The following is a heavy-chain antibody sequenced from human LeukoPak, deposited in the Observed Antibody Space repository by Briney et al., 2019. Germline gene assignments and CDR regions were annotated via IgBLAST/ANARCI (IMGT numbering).Heavy chain of an antibody. CDR2: IIPISGTA. CDR3: ARGKDIVVVPAALPWFDH. V-gene: IGHV1-69*05. CDR1: GCTFSSYA. D-gene: IGHD2-2*01. Sequence: GASVTVSCKASGCTFSSYAISWVRQAPGQGLEWMGGIIPISGTANYAQKFQGRVTITTDESTSTAYMELSSLRSEDTAVYYCARGKDIVVVPAALPWFDHWGQGTLVTVSS. J-gene: IGHJ5*02.